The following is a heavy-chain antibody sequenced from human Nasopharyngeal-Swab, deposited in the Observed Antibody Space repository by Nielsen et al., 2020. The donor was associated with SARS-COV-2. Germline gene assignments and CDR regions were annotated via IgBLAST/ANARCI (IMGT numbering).Heavy chain of an antibody. J-gene: IGHJ6*02. CDR1: GGSISSSNW. Sequence: SETLSLTCAVSGGSISSSNWWSWVRQPPGKGLEWIGEIYHSGSTNYNPPLKSRVTISVDKSKNQFSLKLSSVTAADTAVYYCARVVRIRFLEWSRYYGMDVWGQGTTVTVSS. V-gene: IGHV4-4*02. CDR2: IYHSGST. D-gene: IGHD3-3*01. CDR3: ARVVRIRFLEWSRYYGMDV.